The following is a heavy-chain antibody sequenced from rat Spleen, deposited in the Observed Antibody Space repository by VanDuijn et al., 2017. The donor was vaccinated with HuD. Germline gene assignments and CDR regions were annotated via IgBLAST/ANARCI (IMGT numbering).Heavy chain of an antibody. CDR1: GFTFSDYY. CDR3: ARRYDSDY. D-gene: IGHD1-11*01. Sequence: EVQLVESDGGLVQPGGSLKLSCAASGFTFSDYYMAWVRQAPTRGLEWVATISFDGTSTYYRDSVKGRFTISRDYAQNTLYLQMDSLRSEDTATYYCARRYDSDYWGQGVMVTVSS. V-gene: IGHV5-29*01. CDR2: ISFDGTST. J-gene: IGHJ2*01.